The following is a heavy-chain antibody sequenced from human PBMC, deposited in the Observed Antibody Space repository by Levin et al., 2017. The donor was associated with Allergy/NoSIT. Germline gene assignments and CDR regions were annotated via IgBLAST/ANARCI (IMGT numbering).Heavy chain of an antibody. CDR3: AGDRVAAVKRTMDV. Sequence: SETLSLTCTVSGGSISSSAYYWGWVRQSPGKGLEWIGSINYSGTTFYNPSLKSRVTISVDTFKNHFSLKLTSVTAADTAVYYCAGDRVAAVKRTMDVWGQGTTVTVSS. J-gene: IGHJ6*02. V-gene: IGHV4-39*07. CDR2: INYSGTT. D-gene: IGHD2-2*01. CDR1: GGSISSSAYY.